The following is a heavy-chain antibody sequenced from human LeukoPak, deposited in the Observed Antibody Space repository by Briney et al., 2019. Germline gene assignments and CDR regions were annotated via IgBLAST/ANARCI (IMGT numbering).Heavy chain of an antibody. CDR2: IYYSGST. J-gene: IGHJ6*03. CDR1: GGSISSSSYY. CDR3: ARALPMVNTLGMDV. D-gene: IGHD5-18*01. V-gene: IGHV4-39*07. Sequence: SETLSLTCTVSGGSISSSSYYWGWIRQPPGKGLEWIGSIYYSGSTYYNPSLKSRVTISVDTSKNQFSLKLSSVTAADTAVYYCARALPMVNTLGMDVWGKGTTVTISS.